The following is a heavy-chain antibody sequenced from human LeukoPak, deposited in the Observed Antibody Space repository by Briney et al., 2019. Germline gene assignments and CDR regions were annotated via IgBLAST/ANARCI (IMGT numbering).Heavy chain of an antibody. CDR2: IYPGDSDT. V-gene: IGHV5-51*01. D-gene: IGHD2-15*01. Sequence: GESLQISCKGSGYSFTTYWIGWVRQMPGKGLEWMGIIYPGDSDTRYSPSFQGQVTISADRSISTAYLQWSSLKASDTAMYYCARRDRGFCSGGRCYSWFDPWGQGTLVTVSS. J-gene: IGHJ5*02. CDR3: ARRDRGFCSGGRCYSWFDP. CDR1: GYSFTTYW.